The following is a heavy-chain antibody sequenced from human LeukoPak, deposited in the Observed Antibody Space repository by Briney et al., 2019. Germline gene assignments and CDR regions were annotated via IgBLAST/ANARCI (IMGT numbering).Heavy chain of an antibody. D-gene: IGHD2-2*01. CDR3: AREPTAIGPNFAL. Sequence: ASETLSLTCAVSGGSISSENWWSWVRQPPGKGLEWIGEIYHSGSTNYNPSLKSRVTISVDKSKNQFSLKLSSVTAAEPAVYYWAREPTAIGPNFALWGQGTLVTVSS. CDR2: IYHSGST. CDR1: GGSISSENW. J-gene: IGHJ4*02. V-gene: IGHV4-4*02.